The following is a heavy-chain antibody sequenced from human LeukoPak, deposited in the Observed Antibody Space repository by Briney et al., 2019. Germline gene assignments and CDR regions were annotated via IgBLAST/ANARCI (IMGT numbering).Heavy chain of an antibody. Sequence: PGGSLRLSCAASGFTFSSYSMTWVRQAPGKGLEWVSYISSSSSTIYYADSVKGRFTISRDNAKNSLYLQMNSLRAEDTAVYSCAKSNGYGLVDIWGQGTMVTVSS. D-gene: IGHD3-10*01. CDR3: AKSNGYGLVDI. CDR1: GFTFSSYS. V-gene: IGHV3-48*01. J-gene: IGHJ3*02. CDR2: ISSSSSTI.